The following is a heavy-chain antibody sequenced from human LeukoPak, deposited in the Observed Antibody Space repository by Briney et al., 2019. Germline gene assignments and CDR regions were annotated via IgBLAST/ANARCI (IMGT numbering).Heavy chain of an antibody. D-gene: IGHD6-6*01. CDR2: ISSSSSYI. J-gene: IGHJ3*02. CDR3: ARDIAARPPKGDAFDI. Sequence: GGSLRLSCAASGFTFSSYSMNWVRQAPGKGLEWVSSISSSSSYIYYADSVKGRFTISRDNAKNSLYLQMNSLRAEDTAVYYCARDIAARPPKGDAFDIWGQGTMVTVSS. CDR1: GFTFSSYS. V-gene: IGHV3-21*01.